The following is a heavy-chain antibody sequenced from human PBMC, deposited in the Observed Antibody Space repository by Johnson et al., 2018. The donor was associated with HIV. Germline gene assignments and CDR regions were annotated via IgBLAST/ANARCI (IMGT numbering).Heavy chain of an antibody. CDR3: AKHPDAFDI. CDR1: GFTFSSYA. V-gene: IGHV3-30*18. Sequence: QMLLVESGGGVVQPGRSLRLSCAASGFTFSSYAMLWVRQAPGNGLEWVAVISYDGSNKYYADSVKGRFTISRDNSKNTLYLQMNSLRAEDTAVYYCAKHPDAFDIWGQGTMVTVSS. CDR2: ISYDGSNK. J-gene: IGHJ3*02.